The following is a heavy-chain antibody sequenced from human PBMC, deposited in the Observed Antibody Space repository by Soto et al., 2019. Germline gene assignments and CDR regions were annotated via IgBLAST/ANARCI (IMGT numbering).Heavy chain of an antibody. J-gene: IGHJ5*02. Sequence: ASVKVSCKASGGTFSSYAISWVRQAPGQGLEWMGGIIPIFGTANYAQKFQGRVTITADESTSTAYMELSSLRSEDTAVYYCARPRIAAAGGSRGFDPWGQGTLVTVSS. V-gene: IGHV1-69*13. CDR1: GGTFSSYA. CDR2: IIPIFGTA. CDR3: ARPRIAAAGGSRGFDP. D-gene: IGHD6-13*01.